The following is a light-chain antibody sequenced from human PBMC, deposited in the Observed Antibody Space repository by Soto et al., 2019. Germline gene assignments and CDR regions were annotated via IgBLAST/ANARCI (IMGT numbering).Light chain of an antibody. Sequence: QSALTQPPSASGSPGQSVTISCTGTKNDVGFYDFVSWYQHHPGKAPRLIIYEVVQRPSGVPDRFSGSKSGNTASLTVSGLQAADEDDYFCKSYAGSNTYVFGRGTKLTVL. V-gene: IGLV2-8*01. CDR3: KSYAGSNTYV. CDR2: EVV. CDR1: KNDVGFYDF. J-gene: IGLJ1*01.